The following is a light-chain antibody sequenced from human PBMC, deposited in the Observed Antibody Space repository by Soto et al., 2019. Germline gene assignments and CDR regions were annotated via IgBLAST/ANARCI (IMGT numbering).Light chain of an antibody. CDR1: QRISNSY. CDR3: QQANSFPWT. CDR2: DAS. J-gene: IGKJ1*01. Sequence: EIVLTQSPGTLSLSPGERATLSCRASQRISNSYLAWYQQKPGQAPRLLLYDASSRATGIPDRVSGSGSGTDFTLTISRLEPEDFATYYCQQANSFPWTFGQGTKVEIK. V-gene: IGKV3D-20*02.